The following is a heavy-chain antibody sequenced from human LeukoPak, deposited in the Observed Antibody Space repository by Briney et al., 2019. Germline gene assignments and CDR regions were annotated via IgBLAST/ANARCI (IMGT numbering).Heavy chain of an antibody. J-gene: IGHJ4*02. CDR3: ARDVVRGYSGYGRYFDY. CDR2: INPSGGST. CDR1: GYTFTSHY. V-gene: IGHV1-46*01. D-gene: IGHD5-12*01. Sequence: ASVKVSCKASGYTFTSHYMHWVRQAPGQGLEWMGIINPSGGSTSYAQEFQGRVTMTRDTSTSTVYMELSSLRSEDTAVYYCARDVVRGYSGYGRYFDYWGQGTLVTVSS.